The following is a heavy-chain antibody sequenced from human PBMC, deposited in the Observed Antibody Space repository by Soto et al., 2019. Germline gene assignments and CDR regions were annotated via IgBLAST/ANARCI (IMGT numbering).Heavy chain of an antibody. Sequence: SETLSLTCAVYGGSFSGYYWTWIRQPPGTGLEWIGEINHSGSTSYNPSLKGRVTISVDTSKNQFSLKLTSVTAADTAVYYCARDKITGLFDYWGQGTLVTVSS. V-gene: IGHV4-34*01. CDR3: ARDKITGLFDY. J-gene: IGHJ4*02. CDR2: INHSGST. D-gene: IGHD2-8*02. CDR1: GGSFSGYY.